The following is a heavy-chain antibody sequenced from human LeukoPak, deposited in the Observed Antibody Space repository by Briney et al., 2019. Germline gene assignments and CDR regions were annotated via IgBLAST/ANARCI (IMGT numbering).Heavy chain of an antibody. V-gene: IGHV3-21*01. CDR1: GFTFSRYS. CDR3: ARASSGYSFDY. J-gene: IGHJ4*02. D-gene: IGHD6-19*01. Sequence: GGSLRLSCAASGFTFSRYSMNWVRQAPGKGLEWVSSISISSNYIYYADSVKGRFTISRDNAKNSLYLQMNSLRAEDTAVYYCARASSGYSFDYWGQGTLVTVSS. CDR2: ISISSNYI.